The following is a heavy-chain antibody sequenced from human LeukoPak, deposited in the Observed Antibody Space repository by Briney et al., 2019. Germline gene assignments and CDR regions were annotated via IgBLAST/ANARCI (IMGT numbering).Heavy chain of an antibody. CDR3: ARHRNRFPPFDP. CDR1: GGSFSGYY. Sequence: SETLSLTCAVYGGSFSGYYWSWIRQPPGKGLEWIGEINHSGSTNYNPSLKSRVTISVDTSKNQFSLKLSSVTAADTAVYYCARHRNRFPPFDPWGQEPWSPSPQ. J-gene: IGHJ5*02. D-gene: IGHD2-21*01. CDR2: INHSGST. V-gene: IGHV4-34*01.